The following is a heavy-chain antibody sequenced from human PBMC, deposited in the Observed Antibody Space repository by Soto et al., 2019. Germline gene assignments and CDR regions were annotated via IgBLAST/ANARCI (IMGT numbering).Heavy chain of an antibody. CDR3: AREDAARIERWFDA. V-gene: IGHV4-31*11. CDR2: IYSSGST. D-gene: IGHD6-6*01. Sequence: PSETLSLTCAVSGGSIISASYSWNWIRHSPGRGLEWIGHIYSSGSTYYNPSLKSRVSISVDTSNNQFSLKLNSVTAADTAVDFCAREDAARIERWFDAWGQGILVT. CDR1: GGSIISASYS. J-gene: IGHJ5*02.